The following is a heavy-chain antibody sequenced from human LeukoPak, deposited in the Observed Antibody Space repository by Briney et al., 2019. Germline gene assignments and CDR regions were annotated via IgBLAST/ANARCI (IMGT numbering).Heavy chain of an antibody. CDR1: GESFSGHY. Sequence: SETLSLTCAVYGESFSGHYWTWIRQPPERGLDWIGEISHRGSTTSNPSLNNRVSISVDTSKNQFSLQLTSVTAADTAVYYCARARYGSGSLDSWGQGTLVTVSS. J-gene: IGHJ4*02. CDR2: ISHRGST. D-gene: IGHD3-10*01. V-gene: IGHV4-34*01. CDR3: ARARYGSGSLDS.